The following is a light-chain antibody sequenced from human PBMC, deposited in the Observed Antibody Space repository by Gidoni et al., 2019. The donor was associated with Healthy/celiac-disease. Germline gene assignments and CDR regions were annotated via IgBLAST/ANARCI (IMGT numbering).Light chain of an antibody. CDR3: CSYAGSSTEV. CDR1: SSDVGSYNL. Sequence: QSALTQPASVSGSPGQAITISCTGTSSDVGSYNLVSWYQQHPGKAPKLMIYEVSKRPSGVSNRFSGSKSGNTASLTISVLQAEDEADYYCCSYAGSSTEVFGGGTKLTVL. V-gene: IGLV2-23*02. CDR2: EVS. J-gene: IGLJ3*02.